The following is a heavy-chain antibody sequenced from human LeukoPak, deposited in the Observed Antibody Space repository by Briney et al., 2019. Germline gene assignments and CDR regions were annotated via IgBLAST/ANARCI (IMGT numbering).Heavy chain of an antibody. CDR1: GYTFTSYG. Sequence: ASVKVSCKASGYTFTSYGISWVRQAPGQGLEWMGWISAYNGNTNYAQKLQGRVTMTTDTSTSTAYMELRSLRSDDTAVYYCARERVYYYGSGSYYRDWFDPWGQGTLVTVSS. V-gene: IGHV1-18*01. CDR2: ISAYNGNT. J-gene: IGHJ5*02. D-gene: IGHD3-10*01. CDR3: ARERVYYYGSGSYYRDWFDP.